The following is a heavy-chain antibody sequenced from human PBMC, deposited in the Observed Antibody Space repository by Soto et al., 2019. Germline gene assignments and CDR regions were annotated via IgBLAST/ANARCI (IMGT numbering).Heavy chain of an antibody. CDR3: AKDQGNDYGGTHDY. CDR2: ISYDGSNK. V-gene: IGHV3-30*18. CDR1: GFTFSSYG. Sequence: PGGSLRLSCAASGFTFSSYGMHWVRQAPGKGLEWVAVISYDGSNKYYADSVKGRFTISRDNSKNTLYLQMNSLRAEDTAVYYCAKDQGNDYGGTHDYWGQGTLVTVSS. D-gene: IGHD4-17*01. J-gene: IGHJ4*02.